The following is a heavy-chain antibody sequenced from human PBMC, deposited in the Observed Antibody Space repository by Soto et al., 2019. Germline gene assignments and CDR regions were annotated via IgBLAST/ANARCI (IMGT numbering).Heavy chain of an antibody. CDR3: ARGNAYGDYGSRWFEP. CDR2: ISAYNGNT. V-gene: IGHV1-18*01. CDR1: GYTFTSYG. J-gene: IGHJ5*02. D-gene: IGHD4-17*01. Sequence: QVQLVQSGAEVKKPGASVKISCKASGYTFTSYGISWVRQAPGQGLEWMGWISAYNGNTNYAQKLQGRVTLTTDTATSEAYRELRSLKSDDTAVYYCARGNAYGDYGSRWFEPLGQGTLVTVSS.